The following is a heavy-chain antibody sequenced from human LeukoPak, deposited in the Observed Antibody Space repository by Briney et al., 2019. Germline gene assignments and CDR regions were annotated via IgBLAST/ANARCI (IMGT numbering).Heavy chain of an antibody. CDR2: IHHSKSS. CDR3: ARARGRWNQFDY. Sequence: PSETLSLTCAVSGGSISSSNWWSWVRQPPGKGLEWIGEIHHSKSSNYYPSLKSRVTISVDKSKNQFSLKLTSVTAADTAVYYCARARGRWNQFDYWGQGALVTVSS. J-gene: IGHJ4*02. D-gene: IGHD1-14*01. CDR1: GGSISSSNW. V-gene: IGHV4-4*02.